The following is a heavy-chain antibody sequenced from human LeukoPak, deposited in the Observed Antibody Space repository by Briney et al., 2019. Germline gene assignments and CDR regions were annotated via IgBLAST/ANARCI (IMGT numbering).Heavy chain of an antibody. CDR3: AKVDGITIFEVFDY. J-gene: IGHJ4*02. V-gene: IGHV3-23*01. D-gene: IGHD3-3*01. Sequence: GGSLRLSCAASGFTFSSYAMSWVRQAPGKWLEWRSSISGSVSSTYYADSVKGRFTISRDNSKNMLYLQMISLRADDTAVYFCAKVDGITIFEVFDYWGQGTLVTVSS. CDR1: GFTFSSYA. CDR2: ISGSVSST.